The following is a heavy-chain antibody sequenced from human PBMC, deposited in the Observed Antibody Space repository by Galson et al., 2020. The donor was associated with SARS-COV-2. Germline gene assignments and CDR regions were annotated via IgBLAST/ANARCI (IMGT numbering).Heavy chain of an antibody. V-gene: IGHV4-34*01. CDR3: ARGRAVTTYYYYYGMDV. D-gene: IGHD4-17*01. CDR1: GGSFSGYY. CDR2: INHSGST. Sequence: SETLSLTCAVYGGSFSGYYWSWIRQPPGKGLEWIGEINHSGSTNYNPSLKSRVTISVDTSKNQFSLKLSSVTAADTAVYYCARGRAVTTYYYYYGMDVWGQGTTVTVSS. J-gene: IGHJ6*02.